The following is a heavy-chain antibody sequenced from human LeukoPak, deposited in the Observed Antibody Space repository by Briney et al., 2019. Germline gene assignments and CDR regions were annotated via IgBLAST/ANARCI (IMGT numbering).Heavy chain of an antibody. CDR1: RYTLSSYY. V-gene: IGHV1-46*01. CDR3: ARSLAVNDAFDI. Sequence: ASVKVSGKASRYTLSSYYMHWVRQAPRQGVEWMGIINPSGGSTSYAQKFQGRVTMTRDTSTSTVYMELSSLRSEDVAVYYCARSLAVNDAFDIRGQGTMVTVSS. CDR2: INPSGGST. D-gene: IGHD3-16*02. J-gene: IGHJ3*02.